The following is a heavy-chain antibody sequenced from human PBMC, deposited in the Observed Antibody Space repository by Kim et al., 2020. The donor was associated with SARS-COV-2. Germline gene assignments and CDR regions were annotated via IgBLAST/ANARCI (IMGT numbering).Heavy chain of an antibody. CDR3: VRGISNWYGKYFDY. D-gene: IGHD6-13*01. Sequence: SETLSLTCTVSGGSISSGDSYWSWIRQPPGKGLEWIGYIYYSGSTYYNPSLKSRVTISVDTSKNQFSLKLSSVTAADTAVYYCVRGISNWYGKYFDYWGQGTLVTVSS. J-gene: IGHJ4*02. CDR2: IYYSGST. CDR1: GGSISSGDSY. V-gene: IGHV4-30-4*01.